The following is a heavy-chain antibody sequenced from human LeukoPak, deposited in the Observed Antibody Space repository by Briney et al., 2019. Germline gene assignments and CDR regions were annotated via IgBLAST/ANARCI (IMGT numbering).Heavy chain of an antibody. CDR3: ARVTVVAATFSWFDP. CDR1: GGTVSRYP. J-gene: IGHJ5*02. V-gene: IGHV1-69*13. CDR2: IIPIFGTA. Sequence: GASVKVSCKASGGTVSRYPISWVRQAPGQGLEWMGGIIPIFGTANYAQKFQGRVTITADESTSTAYMELSSLRSEDTAVYYCARVTVVAATFSWFDPWGQGTLVTVSS. D-gene: IGHD2-15*01.